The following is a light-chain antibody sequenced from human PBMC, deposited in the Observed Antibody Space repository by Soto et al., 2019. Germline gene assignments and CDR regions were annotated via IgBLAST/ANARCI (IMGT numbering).Light chain of an antibody. Sequence: DIQMTQSPSTLSASVGDRVTITCRASQSISSWFAWYQQKPGKAPKVLIYKASTLESGVPSRFSGSGSGTEFTLTISSLQPDDFATYYGHQYNTYLWTFGQGTKVEIK. CDR2: KAS. V-gene: IGKV1-5*03. CDR3: HQYNTYLWT. J-gene: IGKJ1*01. CDR1: QSISSW.